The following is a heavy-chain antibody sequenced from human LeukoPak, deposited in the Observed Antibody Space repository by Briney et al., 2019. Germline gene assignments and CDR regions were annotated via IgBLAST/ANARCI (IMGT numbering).Heavy chain of an antibody. CDR2: ISGSGGST. Sequence: GGSLRLSCEASGFTFSNYAMSWVRQAPGKGLEWVSGISGSGGSTYYAHSVQGRFTISRDNSTNTLYLQVSSLRAEDTAVYHCAKEGYDFWSTYSTTHFDSWGQGTLVTASP. J-gene: IGHJ4*02. V-gene: IGHV3-23*01. CDR3: AKEGYDFWSTYSTTHFDS. CDR1: GFTFSNYA. D-gene: IGHD3-3*01.